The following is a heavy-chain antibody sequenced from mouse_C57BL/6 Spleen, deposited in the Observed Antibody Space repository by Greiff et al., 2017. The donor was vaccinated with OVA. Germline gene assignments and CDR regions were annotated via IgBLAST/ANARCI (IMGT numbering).Heavy chain of an antibody. CDR1: GFTFSSYT. D-gene: IGHD1-1*01. V-gene: IGHV5-9*01. CDR3: SRVLITTLVGIFDY. CDR2: ISGGGGNT. Sequence: DVKLVESGGGLVKPGGSLKLSCAASGFTFSSYTMSWVRQTPEKRLEWVASISGGGGNTYYSDSVKGRITIARDNAKHTLYLQMSSRRSDDTALNDCSRVLITTLVGIFDYWGQGTTLTVSS. J-gene: IGHJ2*01.